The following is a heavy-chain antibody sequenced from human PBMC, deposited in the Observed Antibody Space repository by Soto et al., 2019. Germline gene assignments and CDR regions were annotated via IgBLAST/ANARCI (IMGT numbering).Heavy chain of an antibody. D-gene: IGHD2-21*02. V-gene: IGHV3-23*01. Sequence: PGGSLRLSCAASGFTFSSYAMSWVRQAPGKGLEWVSAISGSGGSTYYADSVKGRFTISRDNSKNTLYLQMSSLRAEDTAVYYCARAIVVVTAILDYWGQGTLVTVS. J-gene: IGHJ4*02. CDR3: ARAIVVVTAILDY. CDR1: GFTFSSYA. CDR2: ISGSGGST.